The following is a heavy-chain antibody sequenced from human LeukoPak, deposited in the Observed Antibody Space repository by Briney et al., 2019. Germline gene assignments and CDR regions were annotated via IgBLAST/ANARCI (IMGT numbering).Heavy chain of an antibody. CDR2: IYHSGST. CDR1: GYSISSGYY. D-gene: IGHD3-10*01. CDR3: ASAGSGSYYLTYYNYYGMDV. V-gene: IGHV4-38-2*01. Sequence: SETLSLTCAVSGYSISSGYYWGWIRQPPGKALEWIGSIYHSGSTYYNPSLKSRVTISVDTSKNQFSLKLSSVTAADTAVYYCASAGSGSYYLTYYNYYGMDVWGKGTTVTVSS. J-gene: IGHJ6*04.